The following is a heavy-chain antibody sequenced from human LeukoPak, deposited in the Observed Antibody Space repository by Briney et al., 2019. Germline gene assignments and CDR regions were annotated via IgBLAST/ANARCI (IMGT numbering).Heavy chain of an antibody. D-gene: IGHD3-10*01. V-gene: IGHV3-21*01. J-gene: IGHJ4*02. CDR2: ISSSSSYI. CDR3: VPLGELSFDY. Sequence: GGSLRLSCAASGFTFSSYSMNWVRRAPGKGLEWVSSISSSSSYIYYADSVKGRFTISRDNAKNSLYLQMDSLRAEDTAVYYCVPLGELSFDYWGQGTLVTVSS. CDR1: GFTFSSYS.